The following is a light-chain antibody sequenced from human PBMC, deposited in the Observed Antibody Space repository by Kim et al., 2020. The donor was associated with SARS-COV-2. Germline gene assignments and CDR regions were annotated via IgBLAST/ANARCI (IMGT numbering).Light chain of an antibody. V-gene: IGKV3-20*01. J-gene: IGKJ2*01. CDR2: ETS. Sequence: EIVLTQSPGTLALSPGERATLSCRASQSVASSFLAWYQHKPGQAPTLLIYETSTRATGIPDRFSGSGSGTDFTLTISGLEPEDFAVYYCQQFGGSSYTFGQGTKVDIK. CDR1: QSVASSF. CDR3: QQFGGSSYT.